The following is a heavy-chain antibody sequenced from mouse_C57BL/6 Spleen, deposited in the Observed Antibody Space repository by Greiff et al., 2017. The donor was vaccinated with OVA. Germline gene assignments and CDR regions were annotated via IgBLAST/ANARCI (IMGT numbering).Heavy chain of an antibody. J-gene: IGHJ4*01. CDR2: INPGSGGT. CDR3: ARAHYGSSPYAMDY. D-gene: IGHD1-1*01. CDR1: GYAFTNYL. V-gene: IGHV1-54*01. Sequence: QVQLQQSGAELVRPGTSVKVSCKASGYAFTNYLIEWVKQRPGQGLEWIGVINPGSGGTNYTEKFKGKATLTADKSSSTAYMQLSSLTSEDSAVYFCARAHYGSSPYAMDYWGQGTSVTVSS.